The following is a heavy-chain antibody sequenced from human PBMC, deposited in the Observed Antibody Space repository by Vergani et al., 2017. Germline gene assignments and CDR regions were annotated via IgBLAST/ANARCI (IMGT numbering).Heavy chain of an antibody. D-gene: IGHD4-11*01. V-gene: IGHV4-34*01. J-gene: IGHJ6*03. CDR1: GGSFTSYH. CDR2: IDHTGRP. CDR3: ARVNTETNGHLYYFYYMDV. Sequence: QVQLQQWGGGLLKPSETLSLTCVVNGGSFTSYHWTWIRQSPGEGLEWVGDIDHTGRPDYNPSLKSRLTNSVDKSRNQFSLTLNAVTATDPAIYFCARVNTETNGHLYYFYYMDVWGQGTAVTVS.